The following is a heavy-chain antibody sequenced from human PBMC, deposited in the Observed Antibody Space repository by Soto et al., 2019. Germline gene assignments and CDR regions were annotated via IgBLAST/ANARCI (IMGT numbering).Heavy chain of an antibody. V-gene: IGHV3-48*03. CDR3: GRESTLPESEGDAFDV. CDR2: ISGSGRNI. Sequence: EVQLLESGGGVIQPGGSLRVSCAASGFTFSSDDMNWVRQAPGKGLEWISYISGSGRNIYYADSVKGRFTISRDNAKKSLYLQMNSLRVEDTGVYYCGRESTLPESEGDAFDVWGQGTMVTVSS. J-gene: IGHJ3*01. CDR1: GFTFSSDD. D-gene: IGHD2-15*01.